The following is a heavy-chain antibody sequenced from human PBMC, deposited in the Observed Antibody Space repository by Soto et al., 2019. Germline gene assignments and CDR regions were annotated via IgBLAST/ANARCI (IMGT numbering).Heavy chain of an antibody. CDR1: GGSFSGYY. V-gene: IGHV4-34*01. J-gene: IGHJ6*02. D-gene: IGHD6-13*01. Sequence: SETLSPTCAVYGGSFSGYYWSWIRQPPRKGLGWIGEINHSGSTNYNPSLKSRVTISVDTSKNQFSLKLSSVTAADTAVYYCGLRLLWFSSSSNDYGMDVWGQGTTVTVSS. CDR3: GLRLLWFSSSSNDYGMDV. CDR2: INHSGST.